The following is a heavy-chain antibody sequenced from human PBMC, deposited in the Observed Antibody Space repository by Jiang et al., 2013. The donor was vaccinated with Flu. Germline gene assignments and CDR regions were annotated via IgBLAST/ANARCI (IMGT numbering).Heavy chain of an antibody. V-gene: IGHV4-38-2*01. CDR1: GYSFSRDYT. CDR2: IYHSGST. J-gene: IGHJ3*02. D-gene: IGHD2/OR15-2a*01. Sequence: GPGLVKPSETLSLTCGVSGYSFSRDYTWGWIRQPPGKGPEWIGSIYHSGSTLYNPSLKSRVTISVDTSRNQFSLRLSSVTAADTAVYYCARPVNHAFDIWGQGTMVTVSS. CDR3: ARPVNHAFDI.